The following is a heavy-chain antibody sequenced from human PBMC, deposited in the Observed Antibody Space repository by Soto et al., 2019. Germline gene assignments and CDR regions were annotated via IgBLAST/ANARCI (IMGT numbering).Heavy chain of an antibody. CDR3: ATEVGGYLQFDY. V-gene: IGHV1-2*04. Sequence: QVQLVQSGAEVKKPGASVKVSCKASGYTFTDYYMHWVRQAPGQGLEWMGWINPKRGGTKYAQKFQGWVTMTRDTSISTAYMELNRLMSDDTAVYYCATEVGGYLQFDYWGQGTLVTVSS. D-gene: IGHD3-10*01. J-gene: IGHJ4*02. CDR1: GYTFTDYY. CDR2: INPKRGGT.